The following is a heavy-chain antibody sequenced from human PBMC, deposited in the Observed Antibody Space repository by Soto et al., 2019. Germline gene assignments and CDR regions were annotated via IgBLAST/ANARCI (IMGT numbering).Heavy chain of an antibody. CDR2: VSYDGTYK. D-gene: IGHD3-22*01. CDR1: GLTFSSYA. J-gene: IGHJ5*02. V-gene: IGHV3-30*04. Sequence: GGSLRLSCEPSGLTFSSYALHWVRQAPGKGLEWVAVVSYDGTYKYYADSVKGRFTISRDNSRNTLYLQMNSLTVEDTAVYYCAREGHYSNSSGDYYGNWFDPWGQGTRVTVSS. CDR3: AREGHYSNSSGDYYGNWFDP.